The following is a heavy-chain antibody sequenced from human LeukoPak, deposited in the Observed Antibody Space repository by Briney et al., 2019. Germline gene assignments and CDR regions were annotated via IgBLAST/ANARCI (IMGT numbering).Heavy chain of an antibody. CDR2: IYYSGST. CDR1: GFTFSSYA. V-gene: IGHV4-39*07. Sequence: GSLRLSCAASGFTFSSYAMSWIRQPPGKGLEWIGSIYYSGSTYYNPSLKSRVTISVDTSKNQFSLKLSSVTAADTAVYYCARVAEAAFDIWGQGTMVTVSS. J-gene: IGHJ3*02. CDR3: ARVAEAAFDI. D-gene: IGHD6-19*01.